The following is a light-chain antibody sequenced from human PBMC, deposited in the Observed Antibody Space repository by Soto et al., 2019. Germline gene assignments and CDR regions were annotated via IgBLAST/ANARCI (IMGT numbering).Light chain of an antibody. CDR3: QHRRMWPIT. CDR2: DAS. V-gene: IGKV3-11*01. CDR1: QNVNSY. J-gene: IGKJ5*01. Sequence: EIVLTQSPATLSLSPGERATLSCRASQNVNSYLAWYQQKPGQAPRLLIYDASNRATDIPARFSGSGSGTDFTLAISSLEPEDFAVSYCQHRRMWPITFGQGTRLEI.